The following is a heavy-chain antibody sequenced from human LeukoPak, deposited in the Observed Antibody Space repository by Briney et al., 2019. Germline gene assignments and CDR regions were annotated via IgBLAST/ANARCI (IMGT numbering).Heavy chain of an antibody. V-gene: IGHV1-69*13. J-gene: IGHJ4*02. CDR3: ARHPENSYGYL. Sequence: ASVKVSCTASGGTFSSYAISWVRQAPRQGLEWMGGIIPIFGTANYAQKFQGRVTITADESTSTAYMELSSLRSEDTAVYYCARHPENSYGYLWGQGTLVTVSS. D-gene: IGHD5-18*01. CDR1: GGTFSSYA. CDR2: IIPIFGTA.